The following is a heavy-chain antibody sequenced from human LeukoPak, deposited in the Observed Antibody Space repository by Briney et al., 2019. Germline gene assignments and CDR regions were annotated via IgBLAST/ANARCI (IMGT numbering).Heavy chain of an antibody. J-gene: IGHJ4*02. CDR2: ISSSTSYI. D-gene: IGHD2-2*01. V-gene: IGHV3-21*04. CDR1: GFTFSSYS. CDR3: AHGSMYQLDY. Sequence: GGSLRLSCAASGFTFSSYSMNWVRQAPGKGLAWVSSISSSTSYISYADSVRGRFTISRDNAKNSLYLQMNSLRAEDTAVYYCAHGSMYQLDYWGQGTLVTVSS.